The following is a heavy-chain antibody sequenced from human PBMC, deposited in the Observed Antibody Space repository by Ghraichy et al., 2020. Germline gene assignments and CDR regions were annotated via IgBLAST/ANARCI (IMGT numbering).Heavy chain of an antibody. Sequence: GESLNISCAASGFTFSSYWMHWVRQAPGKGLVWVSRINSDGSSTSYADSVKGRFTISRDNAKNTLYLQMNSLRAEDTAVYYCARDNWNDLVYYYYGMDVWGQGTTVTVSS. J-gene: IGHJ6*02. D-gene: IGHD1-1*01. CDR2: INSDGSST. CDR3: ARDNWNDLVYYYYGMDV. V-gene: IGHV3-74*01. CDR1: GFTFSSYW.